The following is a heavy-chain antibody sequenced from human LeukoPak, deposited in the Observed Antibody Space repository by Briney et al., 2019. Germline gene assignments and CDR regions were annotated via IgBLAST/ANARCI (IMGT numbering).Heavy chain of an antibody. CDR3: ARHILVRGYSGYDPYYFDY. CDR1: GGSISSSSYY. Sequence: KPSETLSLTCTVSGGSISSSSYYWGWIRQPPGKGLEWIGSIYYSGSTYYNPSLKSRVTISVDTSKNQFSLKLSSVTAADTAVCYCARHILVRGYSGYDPYYFDYWGQGTLVTVSS. CDR2: IYYSGST. D-gene: IGHD5-12*01. J-gene: IGHJ4*02. V-gene: IGHV4-39*01.